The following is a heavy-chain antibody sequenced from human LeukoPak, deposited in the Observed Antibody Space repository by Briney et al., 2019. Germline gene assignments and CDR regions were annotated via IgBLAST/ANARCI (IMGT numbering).Heavy chain of an antibody. D-gene: IGHD3-10*01. Sequence: GGSLRLSCAASGFTFSSYWMSWVRQAPGKGLEWVANIKQDGSEKYYVDSVKGRFTISRDNAKNSLYLQMNSLRAEDTAVYWCARDLMVRGVIRSPFDIWGQGTMVTVSS. J-gene: IGHJ3*02. V-gene: IGHV3-7*05. CDR1: GFTFSSYW. CDR3: ARDLMVRGVIRSPFDI. CDR2: IKQDGSEK.